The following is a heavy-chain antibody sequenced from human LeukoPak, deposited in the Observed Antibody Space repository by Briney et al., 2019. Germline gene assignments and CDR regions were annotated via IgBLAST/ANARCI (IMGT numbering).Heavy chain of an antibody. J-gene: IGHJ5*02. D-gene: IGHD6-6*01. CDR3: ARLEYSSSSGEGWFDP. CDR1: GYRYTSYW. Sequence: GESLKISCKGSGYRYTSYWIGWARQIPGKGLEWGGIIYPGDSKTRYSPSFQGQVTISADKSISTAYLQWNSLKASDTAMYYCARLEYSSSSGEGWFDPWGQGTLVTVSS. V-gene: IGHV5-51*01. CDR2: IYPGDSKT.